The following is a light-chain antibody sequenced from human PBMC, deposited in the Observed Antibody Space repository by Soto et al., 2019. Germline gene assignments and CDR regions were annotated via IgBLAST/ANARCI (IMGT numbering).Light chain of an antibody. V-gene: IGKV3-15*01. CDR3: QQYGSSSWT. CDR1: QGIGST. CDR2: GAS. Sequence: EIVMTQSPATLSVSPGEGATLSCRASQGIGSTLAWYQQKPGQTPRLLIYGASTRATGVPARFSGSASGTEFTLTISRLEPEDFAVYYCQQYGSSSWTFGQGTKVDIK. J-gene: IGKJ1*01.